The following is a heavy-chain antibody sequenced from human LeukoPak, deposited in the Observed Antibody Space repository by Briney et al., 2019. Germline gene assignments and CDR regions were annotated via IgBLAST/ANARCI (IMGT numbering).Heavy chain of an antibody. CDR2: IYPDDSNT. CDR1: GYTFTNYR. D-gene: IGHD2-2*01. CDR3: ARHIGSPRSSTYIVYYIDV. V-gene: IGHV5-51*01. Sequence: GESLKISCKGSGYTFTNYRIGWVRQMPGKGLEWMGIIYPDDSNTKYSPSFQGQVTISVDKSISTAYLQWSSLKASDTAIYYCARHIGSPRSSTYIVYYIDVWGKGTTVTVSS. J-gene: IGHJ6*03.